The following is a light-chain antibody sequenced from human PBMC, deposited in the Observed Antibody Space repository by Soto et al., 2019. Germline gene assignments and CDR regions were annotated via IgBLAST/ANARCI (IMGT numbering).Light chain of an antibody. V-gene: IGLV2-14*01. Sequence: QSALTQPASVSGSPGQSIAIPSTGSGRDVGAYNYVSWYQQHPGKAPKLIIYGVSHRPSGVSTRFSASRSAYTALLTISGLQAEDEADYYCSSFTTTYFYVFGPGTKLTVL. CDR1: GRDVGAYNY. CDR3: SSFTTTYFYV. CDR2: GVS. J-gene: IGLJ1*01.